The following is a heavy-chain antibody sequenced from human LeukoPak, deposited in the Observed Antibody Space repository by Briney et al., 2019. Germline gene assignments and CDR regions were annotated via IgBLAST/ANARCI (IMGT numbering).Heavy chain of an antibody. CDR1: GFTFDDYI. CDR3: AKGNGDYHHRPFDY. CDR2: ISWNSGNI. D-gene: IGHD4-17*01. V-gene: IGHV3-9*01. J-gene: IGHJ4*02. Sequence: GRSLRLSCAASGFTFDDYIMHWVRQAPGKGLEWVSGISWNSGNIGYADSVKGRFTISRDNAKNSLYLQMNSLRAEDTAWYYCAKGNGDYHHRPFDYWGQGTLVTVSS.